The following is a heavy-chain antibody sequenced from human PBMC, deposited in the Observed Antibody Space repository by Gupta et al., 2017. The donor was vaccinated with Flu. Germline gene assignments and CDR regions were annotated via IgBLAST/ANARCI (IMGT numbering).Heavy chain of an antibody. CDR1: GFTFSSYE. V-gene: IGHV3-48*03. CDR3: ARDREDRVYSSSWGAFGL. Sequence: EVQLVESGGALVKPGRSLRLSCAASGFTFSSYEMNWVRQAPGKGLEWVSYISSSGTTKYYTESVRGRFTISRDNAKNSLYLQMDSLRAEDTAIYYCARDREDRVYSSSWGAFGLWGQGTTVTVSS. D-gene: IGHD6-6*01. CDR2: ISSSGTTK. J-gene: IGHJ3*01.